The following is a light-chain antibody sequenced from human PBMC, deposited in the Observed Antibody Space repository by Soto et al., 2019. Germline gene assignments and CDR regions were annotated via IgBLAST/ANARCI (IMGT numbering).Light chain of an antibody. J-gene: IGLJ2*01. CDR2: DNN. CDR1: SSNIGAGYD. Sequence: QSVLTQPPSGSGAPGQRFTISCTGSSSNIGAGYDVHWYQQLPGTAPKVLIYDNNNRPSGVPDGFSGSKSVTSASRAITGRQAEDDADYDLHSYDVSLSGPVCGGGPKLTVL. V-gene: IGLV1-40*01. CDR3: HSYDVSLSGPV.